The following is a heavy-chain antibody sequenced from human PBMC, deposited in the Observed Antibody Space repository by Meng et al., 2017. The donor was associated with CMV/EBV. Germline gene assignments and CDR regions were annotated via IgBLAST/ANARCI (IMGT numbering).Heavy chain of an antibody. D-gene: IGHD3-22*01. CDR3: GRTRELHYHDNSGTFDS. V-gene: IGHV3-30-3*01. J-gene: IGHJ4*02. Sequence: FSLSDYALHWVRQAPGKGLEWLTVIAYDGNNKYDADSVKGRFTISSDTSTNTLYLQMNSLRAEDTAVYYCGRTRELHYHDNSGTFDSWGQGILVTVSS. CDR1: FSLSDYA. CDR2: IAYDGNNK.